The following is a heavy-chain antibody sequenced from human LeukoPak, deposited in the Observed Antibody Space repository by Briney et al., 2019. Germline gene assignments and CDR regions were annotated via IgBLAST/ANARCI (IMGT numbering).Heavy chain of an antibody. J-gene: IGHJ3*02. CDR3: ARNIVVVPAAIGVFDI. D-gene: IGHD2-2*01. Sequence: SETLSLTCTVSGGSISSYFWNWIRQPPGKGLEWIGYINYSGNTNYNPSLKSRVTISVDRSKNQFSLKLNSVTAADTAVYYCARNIVVVPAAIGVFDIWGQGTMVTVSS. CDR1: GGSISSYF. V-gene: IGHV4-59*01. CDR2: INYSGNT.